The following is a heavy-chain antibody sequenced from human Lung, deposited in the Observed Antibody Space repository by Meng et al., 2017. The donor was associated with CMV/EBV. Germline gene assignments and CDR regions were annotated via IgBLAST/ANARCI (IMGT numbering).Heavy chain of an antibody. Sequence: LSLTCAASGFTFSSYAMSWVRQAPGKGLEWVSSISSSSSYIYYADSVKGRFTISRDNAKNSLYLQMNSLRAEDTAVYYCARAGGRAGTPGSYYYGMDVWGQGXTVTVSS. D-gene: IGHD1-1*01. J-gene: IGHJ6*02. CDR3: ARAGGRAGTPGSYYYGMDV. V-gene: IGHV3-21*01. CDR2: ISSSSSYI. CDR1: GFTFSSYA.